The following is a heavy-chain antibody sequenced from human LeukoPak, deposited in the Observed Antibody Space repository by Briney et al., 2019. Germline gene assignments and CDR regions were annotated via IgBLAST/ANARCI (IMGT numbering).Heavy chain of an antibody. CDR1: GFSFSDYA. CDR2: ITGPGEGT. D-gene: IGHD6-19*01. V-gene: IGHV3-23*01. Sequence: GGSLRLSCAASGFSFSDYAMSWVRQAPGKGLEWVSAITGPGEGTLYADSVQGRFTTSRDNSKNTLYLQMNSLRAEDTAVYFCAKRMYGWYQIDYWGQGTLVTVSS. J-gene: IGHJ4*02. CDR3: AKRMYGWYQIDY.